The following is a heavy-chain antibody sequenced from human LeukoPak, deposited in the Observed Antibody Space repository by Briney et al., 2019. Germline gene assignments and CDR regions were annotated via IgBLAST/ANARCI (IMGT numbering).Heavy chain of an antibody. CDR2: IKQDGSEK. CDR3: ARDFLSRYCSGGSCYSDY. J-gene: IGHJ4*02. V-gene: IGHV3-7*01. Sequence: PGGSLRLSCAATGFTFSSYWMSWVRQAPGKGLEWVANIKQDGSEKYYVDSVKGRFTISRDNAKNSLYLQMNSLRAEDTAVYYCARDFLSRYCSGGSCYSDYWGQGTLVTVSS. CDR1: GFTFSSYW. D-gene: IGHD2-15*01.